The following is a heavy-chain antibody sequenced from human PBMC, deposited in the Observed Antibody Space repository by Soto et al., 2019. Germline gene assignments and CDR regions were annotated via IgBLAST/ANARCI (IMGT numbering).Heavy chain of an antibody. CDR2: ISGSGGST. Sequence: EVQLLESGGGLVQPGGSLRLSCAASGFTFSSYAMSWVRQAPGKGLEWVSAISGSGGSTYYADSVKGRFTISRDNSKNTLYLQMNSLRAEDTAVYYCAKGIAAAGTDYYYYGMDVWGQGTTVTVSS. CDR3: AKGIAAAGTDYYYYGMDV. V-gene: IGHV3-23*01. CDR1: GFTFSSYA. D-gene: IGHD6-13*01. J-gene: IGHJ6*02.